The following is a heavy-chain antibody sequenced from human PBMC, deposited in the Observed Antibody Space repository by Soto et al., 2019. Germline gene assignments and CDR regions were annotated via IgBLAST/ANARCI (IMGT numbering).Heavy chain of an antibody. CDR2: ISTYNGNT. V-gene: IGHV1-18*01. D-gene: IGHD2-15*01. CDR1: GYTFISYG. CDR3: ARDHSGGYCSGGICQSGVGGY. J-gene: IGHJ4*02. Sequence: QVQLVQSGAEVKKPGASVKVSCKASGYTFISYGISWVRQAPGQGLEWMGWISTYNGNTNYAQKVQGRVTMTTDTSTSTAYLDLRSLRSDDTAVYYCARDHSGGYCSGGICQSGVGGYWGQGTLVTVSS.